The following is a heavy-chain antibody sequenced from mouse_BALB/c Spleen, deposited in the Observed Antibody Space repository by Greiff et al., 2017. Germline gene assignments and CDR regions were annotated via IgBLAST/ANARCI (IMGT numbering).Heavy chain of an antibody. J-gene: IGHJ2*01. V-gene: IGHV1-69*01. D-gene: IGHD1-2*01. Sequence: QVQLQQPGAELVMPGASVKMSCKASGYTFTDYWLHWVKQRPGQGLVWIGAIETSDSCTSYNQKFKGKATLTVDESYSTAYLQLSSLTSEDAAVYYCTRSLRPLHYFDYWGQGTTLTVSS. CDR2: IETSDSCT. CDR1: GYTFTDYW. CDR3: TRSLRPLHYFDY.